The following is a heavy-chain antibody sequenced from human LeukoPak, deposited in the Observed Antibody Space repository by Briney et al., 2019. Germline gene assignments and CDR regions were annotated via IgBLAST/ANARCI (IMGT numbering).Heavy chain of an antibody. J-gene: IGHJ4*02. CDR2: ISYDGSNK. CDR1: GFTFSSYA. V-gene: IGHV3-30*04. Sequence: GGSLRLSCAASGFTFSSYAMHWVRQAPGKGLEWVAVISYDGSNKYYADSVKGRFTISRDNSKNTLYLQMNSLRAEDTAVYYCARGVHGSGSPPFDYSGQGTLVTVSS. CDR3: ARGVHGSGSPPFDY. D-gene: IGHD3-10*01.